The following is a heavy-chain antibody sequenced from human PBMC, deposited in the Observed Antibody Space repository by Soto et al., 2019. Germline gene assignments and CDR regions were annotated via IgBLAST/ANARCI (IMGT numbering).Heavy chain of an antibody. J-gene: IGHJ4*02. CDR2: INHSGST. D-gene: IGHD3-22*01. CDR1: GGSFSGYY. V-gene: IGHV4-34*01. Sequence: QVQLQQWGAGLLKPSETLSLTCAVYGGSFSGYYWSWIRQPPGKGLEWIGEINHSGSTNYNPSLKSRVTISVDTSKNQFSLMLSCVTAANTAVYYCARGFPSGRDYYDSSCSPYYFDYWGQGTLVTVSS. CDR3: ARGFPSGRDYYDSSCSPYYFDY.